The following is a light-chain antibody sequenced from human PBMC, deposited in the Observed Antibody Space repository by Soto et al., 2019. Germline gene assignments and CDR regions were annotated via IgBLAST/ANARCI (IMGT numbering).Light chain of an antibody. J-gene: IGLJ3*02. CDR2: STN. V-gene: IGLV8-61*01. CDR1: SGSVSTSYY. CDR3: CLYMGSGIWV. Sequence: QTVVTQEPSFSVSPGGTVTLTCGLSSGSVSTSYYPSWYQQTPGQAPRTLIYSTNTRSSGVPDRFSGSILGNKAALTITGAQADDESDYYCCLYMGSGIWVFGGGTKLTVL.